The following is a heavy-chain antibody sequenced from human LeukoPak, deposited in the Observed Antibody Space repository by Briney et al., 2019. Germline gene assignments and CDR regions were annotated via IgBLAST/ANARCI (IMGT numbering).Heavy chain of an antibody. CDR3: ASRSSIWSGYQDTLYYFDS. V-gene: IGHV4-59*01. J-gene: IGHJ4*02. D-gene: IGHD3-3*01. CDR2: IYYSGST. CDR1: GGSISSYY. Sequence: PSETLSLTCTVSGGSISSYYWSWIRQPPGKRLEWIGHIYYSGSTNYNPSLKSRVTISVDASKNQFSLKLSSVTAADTAVYYCASRSSIWSGYQDTLYYFDSWGQGTLVTVSS.